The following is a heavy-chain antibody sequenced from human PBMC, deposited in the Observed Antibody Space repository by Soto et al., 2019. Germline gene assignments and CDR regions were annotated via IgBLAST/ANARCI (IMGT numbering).Heavy chain of an antibody. CDR3: ARGRYCLTGRCFPNWFDS. J-gene: IGHJ5*01. CDR1: GDSISTVDYF. CDR2: IYKSTTT. D-gene: IGHD2-15*01. V-gene: IGHV4-30-4*01. Sequence: SETLSLTCSFSGDSISTVDYFWAWSRQPPGQALEYIGYIYKSTTTYYNPSFESRVAISLDTSKSQFSLTVTSVTAADTAVYFCARGRYCLTGRCFPNWFDSWGQGTLVTVSS.